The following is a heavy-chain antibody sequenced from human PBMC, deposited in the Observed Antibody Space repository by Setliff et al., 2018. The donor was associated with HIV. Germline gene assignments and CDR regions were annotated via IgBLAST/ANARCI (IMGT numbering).Heavy chain of an antibody. CDR2: ISSSSSSI. D-gene: IGHD5-18*01. J-gene: IGHJ3*02. CDR3: AKMHTAMDPDTFDI. Sequence: GGSLRLSCAASGFTFSTYSLHWVRQAPGKGLEWISCISSSSSSISYADSVKGRFTISRDNSKNTMFLQMNSLRVEDTAIYYCAKMHTAMDPDTFDIWGQGTMVTVSS. CDR1: GFTFSTYS. V-gene: IGHV3-48*01.